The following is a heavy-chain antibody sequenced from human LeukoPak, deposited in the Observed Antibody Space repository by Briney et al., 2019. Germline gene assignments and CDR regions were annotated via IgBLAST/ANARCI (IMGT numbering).Heavy chain of an antibody. V-gene: IGHV1-69*02. CDR2: IIPILGIA. CDR3: ARDYSNYVFDY. Sequence: SVKVSCKASGGTFSSYTISWVRQAPRQGLEWMGRIIPILGIANYAQKFQGRVTITADKSTSTAYMELSSLRSEDTAVYYCARDYSNYVFDYWGQGTLVTVSS. CDR1: GGTFSSYT. J-gene: IGHJ4*02. D-gene: IGHD4-11*01.